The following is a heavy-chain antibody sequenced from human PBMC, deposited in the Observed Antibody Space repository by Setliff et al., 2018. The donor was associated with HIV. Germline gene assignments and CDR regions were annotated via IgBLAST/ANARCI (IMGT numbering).Heavy chain of an antibody. Sequence: GGPVKGSCTASGYTLTTYAISWVRQAPGQGLEWMGWFNTETGNPMYAQGFRGRFVFSLDTSVSTAFLQINRMKAEDTAKYYCARVGSGWSTFDYWGQGALVTVSS. V-gene: IGHV7-4-1*02. J-gene: IGHJ4*02. CDR2: FNTETGNP. D-gene: IGHD6-13*01. CDR3: ARVGSGWSTFDY. CDR1: GYTLTTYA.